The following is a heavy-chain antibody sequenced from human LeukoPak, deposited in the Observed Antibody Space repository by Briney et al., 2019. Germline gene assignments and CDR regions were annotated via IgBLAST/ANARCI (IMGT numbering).Heavy chain of an antibody. D-gene: IGHD3-3*01. CDR1: GFTFTSYA. V-gene: IGHV3-23*01. CDR2: ISGSGGST. CDR3: TTDLDFWSRVFDY. J-gene: IGHJ4*02. Sequence: GGSLRLSCAASGFTFTSYAMSWVRQAPGKGLEWVSGISGSGGSTYYADSVKGRFTISRDNSKNTLHLQMNSLKTEDTAVYYCTTDLDFWSRVFDYWGQGTLVTVSS.